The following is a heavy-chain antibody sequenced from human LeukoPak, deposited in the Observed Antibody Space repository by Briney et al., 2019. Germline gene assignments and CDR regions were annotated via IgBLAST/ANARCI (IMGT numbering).Heavy chain of an antibody. J-gene: IGHJ4*02. CDR1: GFTFSYYG. D-gene: IGHD6-19*01. Sequence: GGSLRLSCAASGFTFSYYGINWVRQAPGKGLEWVSFISTTSSYIYYADSVKGRFTISRDNAKNSVYLQMNGLRVEDTAVYYCARDSSGWHDRWDYWGQGTLVTLSS. CDR3: ARDSSGWHDRWDY. CDR2: ISTTSSYI. V-gene: IGHV3-21*01.